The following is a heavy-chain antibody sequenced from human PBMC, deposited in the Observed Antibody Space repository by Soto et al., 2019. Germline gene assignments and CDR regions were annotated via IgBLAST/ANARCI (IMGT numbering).Heavy chain of an antibody. D-gene: IGHD6-19*01. V-gene: IGHV3-30*18. CDR1: GFTFRNYA. Sequence: GSLRLSFAAPGFTFRNYAMHWVRQAPSKGLEWVAVISYDGTDKYYADSVKARFTISRDNSKSTLYLQMNSLRADDTAVYYCAKDPKKWLGGNYFDYWGQGTLVTVSS. CDR2: ISYDGTDK. J-gene: IGHJ4*02. CDR3: AKDPKKWLGGNYFDY.